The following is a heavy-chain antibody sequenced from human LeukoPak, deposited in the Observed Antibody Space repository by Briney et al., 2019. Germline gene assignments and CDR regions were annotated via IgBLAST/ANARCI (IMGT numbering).Heavy chain of an antibody. D-gene: IGHD6-13*01. CDR1: EFTFSSYG. J-gene: IGHJ4*02. Sequence: GRSLRLSCAASEFTFSSYGMHWVRQAPGKGLEWVSRINSDGSSTSYADSVKGRFTISRDNAKNTLYLQMNSLRAEDTAVYYCARLAAAVDYWGQGTLVTVSS. CDR3: ARLAAAVDY. CDR2: INSDGSST. V-gene: IGHV3-74*01.